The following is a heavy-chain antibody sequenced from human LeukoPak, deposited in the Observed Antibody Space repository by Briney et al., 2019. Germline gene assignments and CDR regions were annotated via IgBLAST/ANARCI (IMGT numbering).Heavy chain of an antibody. CDR3: ARELPPTYYFDY. CDR1: GYTFTTYY. CDR2: INPSGGST. Sequence: ASVKVSCKASGYTFTTYYIHWVRQATGQGLKWMGMINPSGGSTSYAQKFQGRVTMTRDMSTSTVYMELSSLRSEDTAVYYCARELPPTYYFDYWGQGTLVTVSS. D-gene: IGHD2-15*01. V-gene: IGHV1-46*01. J-gene: IGHJ4*02.